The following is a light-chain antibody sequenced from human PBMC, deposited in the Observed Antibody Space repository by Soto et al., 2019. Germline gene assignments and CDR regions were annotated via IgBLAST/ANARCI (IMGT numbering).Light chain of an antibody. J-gene: IGKJ3*01. CDR2: GGS. CDR1: QSISADY. V-gene: IGKV3-20*01. Sequence: EIVLTQSPGPLSLSPGGRAALSCRASQSISADYLDWYKQKPGQAPRLLIYGGSSRATGIPDRFSGSGSGTDFTFTNSGLATEDVAVYYCQHYGSSGVTFGPWTKVVIK. CDR3: QHYGSSGVT.